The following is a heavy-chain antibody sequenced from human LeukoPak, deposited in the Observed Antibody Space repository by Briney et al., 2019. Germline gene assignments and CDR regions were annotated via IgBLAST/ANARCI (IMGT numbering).Heavy chain of an antibody. CDR1: EFTFSSYS. D-gene: IGHD5-18*01. J-gene: IGHJ4*02. CDR2: ISSIRNYI. Sequence: GRSLRLSCEASEFTFSSYSINWVRQPPGNGLEWVLSISSIRNYIYYADSVRGRFTISRDNARNSLCLQMNSLRAEDTAVYYCARLRGGYNYALGPFDYWGQGTLVTVSS. CDR3: ARLRGGYNYALGPFDY. V-gene: IGHV3-21*01.